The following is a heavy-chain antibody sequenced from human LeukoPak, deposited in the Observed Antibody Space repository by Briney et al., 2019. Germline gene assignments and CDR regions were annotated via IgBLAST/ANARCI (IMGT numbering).Heavy chain of an antibody. D-gene: IGHD6-13*01. CDR3: ARVSGAAAGRKGFDY. CDR1: GYTFTSYA. CDR2: INPNSGGT. J-gene: IGHJ4*02. V-gene: IGHV1-2*02. Sequence: ASVKVSCKASGYTFTSYAMNWVRQAPGQGLEWMGWINPNSGGTNYAQKFQGRVTMTRDTSISTAYMELSRLRSDDTAVYYCARVSGAAAGRKGFDYWGQGTLVTVSS.